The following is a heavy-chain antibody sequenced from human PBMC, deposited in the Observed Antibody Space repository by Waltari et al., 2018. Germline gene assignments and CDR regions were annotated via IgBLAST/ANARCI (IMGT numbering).Heavy chain of an antibody. D-gene: IGHD3-16*01. V-gene: IGHV3-23*01. CDR1: GFGLSSDA. CDR3: ATSWGQNYFDY. J-gene: IGHJ4*02. Sequence: EVQLLGSGGGLVQPGGSVSRCCAACGFGLSSDAMGRVRQAPGEGLWGVSAISGSGGSTSYAGSLKGRFTISRDNSKNTLYLQMNSLRAEDTAVYYCATSWGQNYFDYWGQGTLVTVSS. CDR2: ISGSGGST.